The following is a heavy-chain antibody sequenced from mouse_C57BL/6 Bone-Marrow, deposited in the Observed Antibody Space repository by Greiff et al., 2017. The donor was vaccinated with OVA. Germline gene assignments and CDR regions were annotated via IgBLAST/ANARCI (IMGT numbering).Heavy chain of an antibody. Sequence: DVHLVESGGGLVKPGGSLKLSCAASGFTFSDYGMHWVRQAPEKGLEWVAYISSGSSTIYYADTVKGRFTISRDNAKNTLFLQMTSLRSEDTAMYYCARNALYYGNWYFDVWGTGTTVTVSS. CDR1: GFTFSDYG. D-gene: IGHD1-1*01. J-gene: IGHJ1*03. V-gene: IGHV5-17*01. CDR2: ISSGSSTI. CDR3: ARNALYYGNWYFDV.